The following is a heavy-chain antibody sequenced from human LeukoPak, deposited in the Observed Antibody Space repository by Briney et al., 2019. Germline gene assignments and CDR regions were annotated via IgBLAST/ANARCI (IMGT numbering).Heavy chain of an antibody. J-gene: IGHJ4*02. CDR1: GFTFSSYA. CDR3: ASQASIIAAAGRDY. CDR2: ISYDGSNK. V-gene: IGHV3-30-3*01. Sequence: GGSLRLSCAASGFTFSSYAMHWVRQAPGKGLEWVAVISYDGSNKYYADSVKGRFTISRDNSKNTLYLQMNSLRAEDTAVYYCASQASIIAAAGRDYWGQGTLVTVSS. D-gene: IGHD6-13*01.